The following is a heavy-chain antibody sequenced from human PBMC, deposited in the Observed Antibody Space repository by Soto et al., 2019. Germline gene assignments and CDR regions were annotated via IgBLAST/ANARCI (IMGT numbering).Heavy chain of an antibody. J-gene: IGHJ4*02. V-gene: IGHV3-30-3*01. CDR3: ARDLGIGGTIGY. D-gene: IGHD2-15*01. CDR1: GFTFSSYA. CDR2: ISYDGSNK. Sequence: QVQLVESGGGVVQPGRSLRLSCAASGFTFSSYAMHWVRQAPGKGLEWVAVISYDGSNKYYADSVKGRFTISRDNSKNTLYLQMNSLRAEDTAVYYGARDLGIGGTIGYWGQGTLVTVSS.